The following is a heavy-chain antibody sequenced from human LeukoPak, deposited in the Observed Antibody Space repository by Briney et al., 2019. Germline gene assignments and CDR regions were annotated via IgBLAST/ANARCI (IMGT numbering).Heavy chain of an antibody. Sequence: GGSLRLSCAASGFTFTNFAMSWVRQAPGQGLQWVSTISGNGNSLYYADSVNGRFTISRDNSKNTLYLQMNSLRTEDTAVYFCAKGRRDGYNYPFFDSWGQGAWVVVSS. CDR2: ISGNGNSL. D-gene: IGHD5-24*01. CDR1: GFTFTNFA. CDR3: AKGRRDGYNYPFFDS. V-gene: IGHV3-23*01. J-gene: IGHJ4*02.